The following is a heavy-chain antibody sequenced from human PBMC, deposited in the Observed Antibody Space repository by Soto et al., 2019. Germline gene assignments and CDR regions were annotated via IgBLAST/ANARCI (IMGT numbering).Heavy chain of an antibody. V-gene: IGHV4-59*01. Sequence: PSETLSLTCTVSGGSISSYYWSWIRQPPGKGLEWFGYIYYSGSTNYNPSLKSRVTMSVDTSKNQFSLKLSSVTAADTAVYYCARERMVAAADTHDYYYYGMDVWGQGTTVTVSS. D-gene: IGHD6-13*01. J-gene: IGHJ6*02. CDR2: IYYSGST. CDR3: ARERMVAAADTHDYYYYGMDV. CDR1: GGSISSYY.